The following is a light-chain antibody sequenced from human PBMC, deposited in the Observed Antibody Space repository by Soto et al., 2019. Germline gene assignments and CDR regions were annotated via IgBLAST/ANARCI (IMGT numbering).Light chain of an antibody. CDR3: SSYTTVSTYV. Sequence: QSALTQPASVSGSPGQSITISCTGTXXDVGGYNYVSWYQQHPGKAPKLMIYDVRNRPSGVSNRFSGSKSVNTASLTISGLQAEDEADYYCSSYTTVSTYVFGTGTKLTVL. J-gene: IGLJ1*01. CDR1: XXDVGGYNY. CDR2: DVR. V-gene: IGLV2-14*01.